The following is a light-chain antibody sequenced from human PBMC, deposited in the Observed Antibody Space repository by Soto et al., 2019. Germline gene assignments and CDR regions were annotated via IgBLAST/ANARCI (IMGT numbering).Light chain of an antibody. Sequence: DIQMTQSPSSLSASVGDRVTITCRASQSISSYLNGYQQKPGKAPKLLIYAASSLQSGVPSRFSGSGSGTDFTLTISSLQPEDVATYYCQQSYSTPWTFGQGTKVDIK. J-gene: IGKJ1*01. CDR3: QQSYSTPWT. CDR2: AAS. CDR1: QSISSY. V-gene: IGKV1-39*01.